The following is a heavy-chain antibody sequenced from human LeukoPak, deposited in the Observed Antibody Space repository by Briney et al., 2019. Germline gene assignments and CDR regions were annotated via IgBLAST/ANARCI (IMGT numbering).Heavy chain of an antibody. CDR2: IYYSGST. J-gene: IGHJ4*02. CDR1: GGSISSYY. D-gene: IGHD3-22*01. V-gene: IGHV4-59*01. Sequence: SETLSLTCTVSGGSISSYYWSWLRQPPGKGLEWIGYIYYSGSTNYNPSLKSRVTISVDTSKNQFSLKLSSVTAAGTAVYYCARGGGSSGYFDYWGQGTLVTVSS. CDR3: ARGGGSSGYFDY.